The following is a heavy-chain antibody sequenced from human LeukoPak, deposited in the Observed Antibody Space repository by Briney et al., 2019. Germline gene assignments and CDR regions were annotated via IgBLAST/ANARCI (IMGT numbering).Heavy chain of an antibody. V-gene: IGHV3-23*01. CDR1: VFTFSSYA. Sequence: GGSLRLSCAASVFTFSSYAMSWVRQAPGKGLEGVSAISDSGGNTYYADSVKGRFTISRDNSNNTLYLQMSSLRAEDTAVYYCAKALGIWYSDYWGQGSLVTVSS. D-gene: IGHD3-16*01. CDR3: AKALGIWYSDY. CDR2: ISDSGGNT. J-gene: IGHJ4*02.